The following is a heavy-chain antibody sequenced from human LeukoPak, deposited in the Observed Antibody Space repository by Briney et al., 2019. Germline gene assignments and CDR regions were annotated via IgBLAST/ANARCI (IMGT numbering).Heavy chain of an antibody. CDR2: IGSSSSTI. CDR3: ARRDDYVWGSYPNNFDY. D-gene: IGHD3-16*02. V-gene: IGHV3-48*01. CDR1: GFTFSSYS. J-gene: IGHJ4*02. Sequence: GGSLRLSCAASGFTFSSYSMNWVRQAPGKGLEWVSYIGSSSSTIYYADSVKGRFTISRDNAKNSLYLQMNSLRAEDTAVYYCARRDDYVWGSYPNNFDYWGQGTLVTVSS.